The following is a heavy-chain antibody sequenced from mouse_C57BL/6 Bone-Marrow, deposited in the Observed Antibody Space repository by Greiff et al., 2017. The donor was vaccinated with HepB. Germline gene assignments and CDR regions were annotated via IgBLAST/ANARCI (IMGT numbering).Heavy chain of an antibody. J-gene: IGHJ4*01. Sequence: VQLQQSGAELVKPGASVKLSCTASGFNIKDYYMHWVKQRTEQGLEWIGRIDPEDGETNYAPKFQGKATITADTSSNTASLQLSSLTSEDTAVYYCAPHYYGSSYYYAMDDWGQGTSVTVSS. CDR3: APHYYGSSYYYAMDD. V-gene: IGHV14-2*01. D-gene: IGHD1-1*01. CDR2: IDPEDGET. CDR1: GFNIKDYY.